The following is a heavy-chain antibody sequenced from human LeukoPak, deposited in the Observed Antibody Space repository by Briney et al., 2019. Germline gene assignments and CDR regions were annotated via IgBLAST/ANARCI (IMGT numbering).Heavy chain of an antibody. CDR2: ISHDGSKK. CDR1: GVTLSSYA. CDR3: ARVMATISQDYFDF. D-gene: IGHD5-24*01. J-gene: IGHJ4*02. V-gene: IGHV3-30*04. Sequence: QPGGSLRLSCAASGVTLSSYAMSWARRAPGKGLEWVAVISHDGSKKYYADSVKGRFTISRDNSKNTLFLQMNSLRAEDTAVYYCARVMATISQDYFDFWGQGTLVTVSS.